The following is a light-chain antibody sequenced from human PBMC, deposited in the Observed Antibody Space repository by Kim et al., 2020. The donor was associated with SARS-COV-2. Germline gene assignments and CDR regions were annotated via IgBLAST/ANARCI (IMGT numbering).Light chain of an antibody. J-gene: IGLJ2*01. CDR1: SLRSYY. CDR2: GKN. CDR3: NSRGSNDNVL. Sequence: SSELTQDPAVSVALGQTVRITCQGDSLRSYYATWYQQTPGQAPIVVIYGKNNRPSGIPHRFSGSSSGDTASLTITGTQAGDEADYYCNSRGSNDNVLFGGGTQLTVL. V-gene: IGLV3-19*01.